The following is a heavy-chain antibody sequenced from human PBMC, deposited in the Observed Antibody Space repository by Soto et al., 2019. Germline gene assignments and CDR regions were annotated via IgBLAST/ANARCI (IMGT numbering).Heavy chain of an antibody. D-gene: IGHD2-2*01. CDR2: IYSGGST. J-gene: IGHJ6*02. CDR1: GGFVNSDTHS. CDR3: ARFVRSCSATTCSTRADV. Sequence: SETLSLTCTVSGGFVNSDTHSWSWIRQTPGKRLEWIGLIYSGGSTKNPSLRSRVTMSVDTSKNQFSLKLRSVIVADTAVYHCARFVRSCSATTCSTRADVWGQGITVSVSS. V-gene: IGHV4-61*01.